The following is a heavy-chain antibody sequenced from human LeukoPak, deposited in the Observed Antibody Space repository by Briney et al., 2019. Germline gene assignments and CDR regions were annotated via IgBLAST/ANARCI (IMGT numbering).Heavy chain of an antibody. J-gene: IGHJ4*02. V-gene: IGHV1-2*02. CDR2: INPNTGGT. CDR3: ARGLLTRSSGYPYFDT. CDR1: GYTFTGYY. D-gene: IGHD3-22*01. Sequence: ASVKVSCKASGYTFTGYYMHWVRQAPGQGLEWMGWINPNTGGTNYAQKFQGRVTMTRDTSISTPYMELSWLRSDDTAVYYCARGLLTRSSGYPYFDTWGQGTLVTVSS.